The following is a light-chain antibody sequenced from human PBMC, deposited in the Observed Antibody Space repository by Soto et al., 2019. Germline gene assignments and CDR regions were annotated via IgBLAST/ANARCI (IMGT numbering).Light chain of an antibody. Sequence: DIQMTQSPSSLSASVGDRVTITCRACQGISNYLAWFQQKPGKVPKLLIYAASTLRSGVPSRFSGSGSGTDFTLTISSLQPEDSAVYYCHQYNSWPRGTFGPGSKVEIK. J-gene: IGKJ3*01. V-gene: IGKV1-27*01. CDR2: AAS. CDR3: HQYNSWPRGT. CDR1: QGISNY.